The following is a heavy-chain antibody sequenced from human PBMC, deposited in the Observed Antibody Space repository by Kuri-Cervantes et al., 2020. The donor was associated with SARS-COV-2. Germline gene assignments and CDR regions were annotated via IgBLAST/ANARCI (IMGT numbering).Heavy chain of an antibody. J-gene: IGHJ4*02. D-gene: IGHD3-22*01. CDR3: ATVSYYYDSSGYFLDFDY. Sequence: GESLKISWAASGFTFSSYSMNWVRQAPGKGLEWVSSISSISSYIYYADSVKGRFTISRDNAKNSLYLQMNSLRAEDTAVYYCATVSYYYDSSGYFLDFDYWGQGTLVTVSS. CDR1: GFTFSSYS. CDR2: ISSISSYI. V-gene: IGHV3-21*01.